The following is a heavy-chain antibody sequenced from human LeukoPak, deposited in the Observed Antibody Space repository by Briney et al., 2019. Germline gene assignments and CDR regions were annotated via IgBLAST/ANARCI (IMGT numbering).Heavy chain of an antibody. CDR2: IGIPGDT. Sequence: GGSLRLSCAASGFTFSGYDMHWLRQPTGKGLEWVSGIGIPGDTYYPGSVKGRFTISRENAKNSFYLQMNSLRAEDTAVYYCARAHVAAGLAFDIWGQGTMVTVSS. D-gene: IGHD6-25*01. J-gene: IGHJ3*02. CDR1: GFTFSGYD. CDR3: ARAHVAAGLAFDI. V-gene: IGHV3-13*01.